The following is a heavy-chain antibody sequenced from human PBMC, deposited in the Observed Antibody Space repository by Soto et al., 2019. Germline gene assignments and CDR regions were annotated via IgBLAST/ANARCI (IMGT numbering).Heavy chain of an antibody. CDR1: GFTFSNAW. Sequence: PGGSLRLSCAASGFTFSNAWMSRVRQAPGKGLAWVGRIKSKTDGGTTDYAAPVKGRFTISRDDSKNTLYLQMNSLKTEDTAVYYCTTDILSYSIYGQFDYWGQGTLVTVS. D-gene: IGHD4-4*01. J-gene: IGHJ4*02. CDR2: IKSKTDGGTT. CDR3: TTDILSYSIYGQFDY. V-gene: IGHV3-15*01.